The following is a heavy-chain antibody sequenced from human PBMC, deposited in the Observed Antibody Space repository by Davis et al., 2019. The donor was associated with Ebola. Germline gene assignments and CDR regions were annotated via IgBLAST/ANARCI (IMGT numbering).Heavy chain of an antibody. Sequence: GESLKTSCAASGFIFSSYPMSWVRQAPGKGLEWVSGISGGGTSTFYADSVKGRFNISRDNSKNTLYLQMNSLRVEDMAVYYCAKSPPLVVVAATLFDYWGQGTLVTVSS. V-gene: IGHV3-23*01. CDR2: ISGGGTST. CDR3: AKSPPLVVVAATLFDY. CDR1: GFIFSSYP. D-gene: IGHD2-15*01. J-gene: IGHJ4*02.